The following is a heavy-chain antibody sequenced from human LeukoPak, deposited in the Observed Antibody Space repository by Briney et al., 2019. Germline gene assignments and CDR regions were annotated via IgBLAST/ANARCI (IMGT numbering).Heavy chain of an antibody. D-gene: IGHD5-12*01. J-gene: IGHJ4*02. CDR1: GFTFDDYA. CDR3: AKDGVSGYSGYDLCYFDY. CDR2: ISWNSGSI. V-gene: IGHV3-9*01. Sequence: PGGSLRLSCAASGFTFDDYAMHWVRQAPGKGLEWVSGISWNSGSIGYADSVKGRFTISRDNAKNSLYLQMNSLRAEDTALYYCAKDGVSGYSGYDLCYFDYWGQGTLVTVSS.